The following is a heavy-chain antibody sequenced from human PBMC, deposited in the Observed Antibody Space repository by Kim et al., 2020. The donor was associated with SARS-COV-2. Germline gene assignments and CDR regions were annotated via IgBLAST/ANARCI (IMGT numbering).Heavy chain of an antibody. CDR2: IYPGDSDT. D-gene: IGHD4-17*01. CDR3: ARGFYGGNPNDAFDI. CDR1: GYSFTSYW. Sequence: GESLKISCKGSGYSFTSYWIGWVRQMPGKGLEWMGIIYPGDSDTRYSPSFQGQVTISADKSISTAYLQWSSLKASDTAMYYCARGFYGGNPNDAFDIWGQGTMVTVSS. V-gene: IGHV5-51*01. J-gene: IGHJ3*02.